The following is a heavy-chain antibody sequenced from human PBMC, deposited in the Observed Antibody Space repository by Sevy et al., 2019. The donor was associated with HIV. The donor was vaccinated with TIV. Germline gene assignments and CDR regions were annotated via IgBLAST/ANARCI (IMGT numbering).Heavy chain of an antibody. Sequence: GGSLRLSCTASGFIFGDYGMSWVRQAPGKGLEWIAFFKSKIHGGTTENAASVKGRLTISRDDSKNIVYLQMSNLKTEDTAAYYCTRWSGSQSIFDYWGQGTLVTVSS. CDR3: TRWSGSQSIFDY. CDR1: GFIFGDYG. V-gene: IGHV3-49*04. D-gene: IGHD1-26*01. J-gene: IGHJ4*02. CDR2: FKSKIHGGTT.